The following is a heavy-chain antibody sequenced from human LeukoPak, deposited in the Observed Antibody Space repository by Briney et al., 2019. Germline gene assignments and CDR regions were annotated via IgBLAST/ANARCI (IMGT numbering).Heavy chain of an antibody. CDR1: GGSISSGSYY. CDR3: ASGYDYVWGSYRYTGAYFDY. V-gene: IGHV4-61*02. J-gene: IGHJ4*02. Sequence: PSETLSLTCTVSGGSISSGSYYWSWIRQPAGKGLEWIGRIYTSGSTNYNPSLKGRVTISVDTSKNQFSLKLSSVTAADTAVYYCASGYDYVWGSYRYTGAYFDYWGQGTLVTVSS. CDR2: IYTSGST. D-gene: IGHD3-16*02.